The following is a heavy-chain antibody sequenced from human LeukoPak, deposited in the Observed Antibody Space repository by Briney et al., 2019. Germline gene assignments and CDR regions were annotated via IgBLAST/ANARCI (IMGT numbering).Heavy chain of an antibody. CDR2: INPNSGGT. CDR3: ARDWGDSGWYEGGAFDI. Sequence: ASVKVSCKASGYTFTGYYMHWVRQAPGQGLEWMGWINPNSGGTNYAQKFQGRVTMTRDTSISTAYMELSRLRSDDTAVYYCARDWGDSGWYEGGAFDIWGQGTMVTVSS. V-gene: IGHV1-2*02. D-gene: IGHD6-19*01. J-gene: IGHJ3*02. CDR1: GYTFTGYY.